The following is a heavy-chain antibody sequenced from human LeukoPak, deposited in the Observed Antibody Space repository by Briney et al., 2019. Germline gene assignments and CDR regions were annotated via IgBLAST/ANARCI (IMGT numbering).Heavy chain of an antibody. J-gene: IGHJ4*02. CDR2: IYWDDDK. D-gene: IGHD4-23*01. CDR3: AHSLGGGNSCYFDY. CDR1: GFSLSTSGVG. Sequence: SGPTLVNPTQTPTLTCTFSGFSLSTSGVGVGWIRQPPGKALEWLALIYWDDDKRYSPSLKSRLTITKDTSKNQVVLTMISMDPVDTATYYCAHSLGGGNSCYFDYWGQGTLVTISS. V-gene: IGHV2-5*02.